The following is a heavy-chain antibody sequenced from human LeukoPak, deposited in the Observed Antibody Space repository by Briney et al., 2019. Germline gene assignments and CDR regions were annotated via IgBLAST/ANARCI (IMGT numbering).Heavy chain of an antibody. Sequence: PSETLSLTCTVSGGSISSYYWSWIRQPPGKGLEWIGYIYYSGSTNYNPSLKSRVTISVDTSKNQFSLKLSSVTAADTAVYYCAREALEYSSSSFYYYMDVWGKGTTVTVSS. CDR2: IYYSGST. CDR3: AREALEYSSSSFYYYMDV. V-gene: IGHV4-59*01. CDR1: GGSISSYY. D-gene: IGHD6-6*01. J-gene: IGHJ6*03.